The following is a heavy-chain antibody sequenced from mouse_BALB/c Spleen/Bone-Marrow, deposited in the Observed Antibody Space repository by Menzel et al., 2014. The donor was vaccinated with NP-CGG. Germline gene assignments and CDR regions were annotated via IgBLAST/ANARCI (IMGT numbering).Heavy chain of an antibody. Sequence: EVQRVESGGGLVQPGGSLKLSCAASGFDFGRYWMSWVRQAPGKGLEWIGEINPDSKTINYSPSLKDKFIISRDNAKNTLYLQMNKVRSEDTALYYCARLGYYGGFAYWGQGTLVTVSA. V-gene: IGHV4-1*02. CDR1: GFDFGRYW. CDR2: INPDSKTI. J-gene: IGHJ3*01. D-gene: IGHD2-3*01. CDR3: ARLGYYGGFAY.